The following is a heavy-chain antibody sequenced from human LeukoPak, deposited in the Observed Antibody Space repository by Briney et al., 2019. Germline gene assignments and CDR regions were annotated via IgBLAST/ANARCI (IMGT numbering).Heavy chain of an antibody. CDR1: GVTFSSYA. CDR3: ARSITIFGVVDFDY. J-gene: IGHJ4*02. D-gene: IGHD3-3*01. Sequence: SSVKVSCEASGVTFSSYAISWVRQAPGQRLEWIGGIIPIFGTANYAQKFQGRVTITADESTSTAYMELSSLRSEDTAVYYCARSITIFGVVDFDYWGQGTLVTVSS. CDR2: IIPIFGTA. V-gene: IGHV1-69*01.